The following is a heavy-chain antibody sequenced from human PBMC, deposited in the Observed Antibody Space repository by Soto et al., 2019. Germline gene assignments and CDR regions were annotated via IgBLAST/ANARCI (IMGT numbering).Heavy chain of an antibody. CDR1: GGSISSGGYY. CDR3: ARVGGINWFDP. V-gene: IGHV4-31*03. Sequence: QVQLQESGPGLVKPSQTLSLTCTVSGGSISSGGYYWSWIRQHPGKGLEWIGYIYYSGSTYYNPSRKRRVTISVDTSKNQCSLKLTSVTAADTAVYYCARVGGINWFDPWGQGTLVTVSS. J-gene: IGHJ5*02. D-gene: IGHD3-16*01. CDR2: IYYSGST.